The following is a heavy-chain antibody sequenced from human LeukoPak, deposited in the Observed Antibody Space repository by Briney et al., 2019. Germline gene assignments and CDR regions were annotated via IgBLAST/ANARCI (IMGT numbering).Heavy chain of an antibody. D-gene: IGHD6-13*01. CDR3: ARPYSSGWYYFDY. CDR2: IYYSGSK. V-gene: IGHV4-59*08. J-gene: IGHJ4*02. CDR1: GGSIRSYY. Sequence: SETLSLTCTVSGGSIRSYYWSWIRQPPGKGLEWIGYIYYSGSKNYNPSLKSRVTISVDTSKNQFSLKQSSVTAASTGVYYCARPYSSGWYYFDYWGQGTLVTVSS.